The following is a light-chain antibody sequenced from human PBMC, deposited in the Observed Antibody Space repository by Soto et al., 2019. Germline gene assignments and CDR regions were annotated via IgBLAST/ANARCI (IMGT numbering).Light chain of an antibody. V-gene: IGLV1-51*01. CDR2: DDN. J-gene: IGLJ1*01. CDR1: SSNIGGNS. CDR3: GSWDSSLSAYV. Sequence: QCVLTQPPSMSAAPGQKVTISCSGSSSNIGGNSVSWYQQLPGTAPNLLIYDDNTRPSGLPVRFSGSKSGTSATLGITGFQTGYGAEYYCGSWDSSLSAYVFGTGTKVTGL.